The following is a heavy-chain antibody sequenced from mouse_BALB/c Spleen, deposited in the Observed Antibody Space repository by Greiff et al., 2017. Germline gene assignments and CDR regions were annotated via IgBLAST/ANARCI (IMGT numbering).Heavy chain of an antibody. Sequence: VQLKESGAELVRPGTSVKVSCKASGYAFTNYLIEWVKQRPGQGLEWIGVINPGSGGTNYNEKFKGKATLTADKSSSTAYMQLSSLTSDDSAVYFCARSYYGSSYNYAMDYWGQGTSVTVSS. D-gene: IGHD1-1*01. J-gene: IGHJ4*01. CDR2: INPGSGGT. CDR3: ARSYYGSSYNYAMDY. CDR1: GYAFTNYL. V-gene: IGHV1-54*01.